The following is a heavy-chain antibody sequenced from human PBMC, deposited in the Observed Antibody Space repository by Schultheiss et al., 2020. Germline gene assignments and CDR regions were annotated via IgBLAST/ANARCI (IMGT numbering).Heavy chain of an antibody. V-gene: IGHV4-59*01. CDR1: GGSISSYY. Sequence: SDTLSLTCTVSGGSISSYYWSWIRQPPGKGLEWIGYIYYSGSTNYNPSLKSRVTISVDTSKNQFSLKLSSVTAADTAVYYCARESARHYFDSSGYPMDVWGQGTTVTVSS. CDR3: ARESARHYFDSSGYPMDV. D-gene: IGHD3-22*01. CDR2: IYYSGST. J-gene: IGHJ6*02.